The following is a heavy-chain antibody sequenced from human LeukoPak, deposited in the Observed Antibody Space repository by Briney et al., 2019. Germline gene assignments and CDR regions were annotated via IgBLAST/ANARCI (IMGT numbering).Heavy chain of an antibody. D-gene: IGHD6-19*01. CDR2: INAYNGNT. CDR1: GYTFTIYG. J-gene: IGHJ5*02. CDR3: ARRVRSSGWFNNWFDP. Sequence: ASVKVSCMPSGYTFTIYGISWVRQAPGQGLGWVGWINAYNGNTNYAQKLQGRVTMTTDTSTSTAYMELRSLRSDDTAVYDCARRVRSSGWFNNWFDPWGQGTLVTVSS. V-gene: IGHV1-18*01.